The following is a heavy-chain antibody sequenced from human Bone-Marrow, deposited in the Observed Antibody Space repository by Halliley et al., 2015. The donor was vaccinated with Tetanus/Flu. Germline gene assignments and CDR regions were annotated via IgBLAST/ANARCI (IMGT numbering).Heavy chain of an antibody. CDR1: GLSVSASPVS. J-gene: IGHJ4*02. CDR3: AGGYSNGYCDS. Sequence: LVKPTQTLTLTCTLSGLSVSASPVSVGWIRQPPGEALEWLSLIYWNDEKRYNPSLRSRVTITKDASKNQVVFTVTNMDPVDTATYFCAGGYSNGYCDSWGQGTLVIVSS. V-gene: IGHV2-5*01. D-gene: IGHD5-18*01. CDR2: IYWNDEK.